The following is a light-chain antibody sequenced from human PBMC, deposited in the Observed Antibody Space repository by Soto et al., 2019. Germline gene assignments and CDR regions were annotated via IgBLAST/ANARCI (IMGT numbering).Light chain of an antibody. CDR2: EVS. V-gene: IGLV2-14*01. CDR1: SSDVGGHNY. CDR3: SSHSSSSPYV. J-gene: IGLJ1*01. Sequence: VLTQPASVSGSPGQSITISCTGSSSDVGGHNYVSWYQQHPGKAPKLVIYEVSNRPSGVSNRFSGSKSGNTASLTISALHVEDEADYFCSSHSSSSPYVFGPGTKVTVL.